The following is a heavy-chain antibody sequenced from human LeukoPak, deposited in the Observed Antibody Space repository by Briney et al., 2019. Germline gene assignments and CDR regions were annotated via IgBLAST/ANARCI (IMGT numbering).Heavy chain of an antibody. D-gene: IGHD6-19*01. J-gene: IGHJ4*02. CDR2: IYYSGST. Sequence: SETLSLTCTVSGGSISRSSYYWGWIRQPPGKGLEWIGSIYYSGSTYYNPSLKSRVTISVDTSKNQFSLKLSSVTAADTAVYYCARYGQWLVRSFDYWGQGTLVTVSS. CDR1: GGSISRSSYY. V-gene: IGHV4-39*01. CDR3: ARYGQWLVRSFDY.